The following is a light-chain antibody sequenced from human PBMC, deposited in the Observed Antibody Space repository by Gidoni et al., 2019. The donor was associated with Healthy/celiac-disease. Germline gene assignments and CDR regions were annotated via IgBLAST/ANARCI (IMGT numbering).Light chain of an antibody. Sequence: QSALTQPASVSGSPGQSITISCPGTSSDVGGYNYVSWYQQHPGKAPKLMIYDVSNRPSGVSNRFSGSKSGNTASLTISGLQAEDGADYYCSSYTSSSTPVVFGGGTKLTVL. CDR1: SSDVGGYNY. V-gene: IGLV2-14*01. CDR2: DVS. CDR3: SSYTSSSTPVV. J-gene: IGLJ2*01.